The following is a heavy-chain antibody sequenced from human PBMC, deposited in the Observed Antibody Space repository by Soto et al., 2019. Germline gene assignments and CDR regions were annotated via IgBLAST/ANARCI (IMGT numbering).Heavy chain of an antibody. CDR3: AKMVGATLVDY. J-gene: IGHJ4*02. CDR2: IYHSGST. Sequence: QVQLQESGPGLVKPSGTLSLTCTVSGASIITRSDAWWSWVRQPPGKGLEWIGEIYHSGSTNYNPSLKSRVTMSVDKSKNQFFLRLSSVTAADTAVYYCAKMVGATLVDYWGQGTLVTVSS. V-gene: IGHV4-4*02. D-gene: IGHD1-26*01. CDR1: GASIITRSDAW.